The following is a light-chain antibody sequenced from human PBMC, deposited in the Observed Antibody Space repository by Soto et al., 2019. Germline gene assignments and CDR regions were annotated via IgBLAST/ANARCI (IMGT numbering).Light chain of an antibody. J-gene: IGKJ2*03. CDR2: DAS. CDR3: KQYNTYYS. CDR1: QDINKN. Sequence: DIQMTQSPSSLSASVGERVTITFRASQDINKNLIWYQQKPGKAPKLLIYDASDLETGVPSRFSGSGSGTGFTFTISSLQPEDFATYYCKQYNTYYSFGQGTKVDIK. V-gene: IGKV1-33*01.